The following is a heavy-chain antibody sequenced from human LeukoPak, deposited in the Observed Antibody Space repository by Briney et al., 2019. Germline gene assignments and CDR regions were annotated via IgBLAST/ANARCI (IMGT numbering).Heavy chain of an antibody. V-gene: IGHV3-15*01. D-gene: IGHD3-10*01. CDR1: GFTFGDYA. Sequence: PGGSPRLSCTASGFTFGDYAMSWIRQAPGKGLEWVGRIKSKTDGGTTDYAAPVKGRFTISRDDSKNTLYLQMNSLKTEDTAVYYCTIQGVYWGQGTLVTVSS. CDR2: IKSKTDGGTT. J-gene: IGHJ4*02. CDR3: TIQGVY.